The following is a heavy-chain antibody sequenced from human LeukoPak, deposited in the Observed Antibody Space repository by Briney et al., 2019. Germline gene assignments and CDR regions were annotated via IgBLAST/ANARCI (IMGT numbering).Heavy chain of an antibody. D-gene: IGHD2-15*01. CDR1: GFTFSSYA. CDR3: AKEGRYCSGGSCHIDY. J-gene: IGHJ4*02. CDR2: ISGSGGST. V-gene: IGHV3-23*01. Sequence: GGSLRLSCAASGFTFSSYAMSWVRQAPGKGLERVSAISGSGGSTYYADSVKGRFTISRDNSKNTLYLQMNSLRAEETAVYYCAKEGRYCSGGSCHIDYWGQGTLVTVSS.